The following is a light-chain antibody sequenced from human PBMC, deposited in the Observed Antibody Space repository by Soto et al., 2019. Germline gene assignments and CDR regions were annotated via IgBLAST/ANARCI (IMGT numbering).Light chain of an antibody. J-gene: IGKJ5*01. CDR2: GAS. CDR3: QQYGSSPIT. V-gene: IGKV3-20*01. CDR1: QSVSSNY. Sequence: EIVMTQSPATLSVSPGERASLSCRASQSVSSNYLAWYQQKPAQAPRLLIYGASSRATGIPDRFSGSGSGTDFTLTISRLEPEDFAVYYCQQYGSSPITFGQGTRLQIK.